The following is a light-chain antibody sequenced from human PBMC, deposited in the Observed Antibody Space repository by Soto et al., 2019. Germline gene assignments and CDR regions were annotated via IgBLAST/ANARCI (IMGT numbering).Light chain of an antibody. CDR2: DAS. V-gene: IGKV3-11*01. Sequence: EIVLTQSPATLSLSPGKRATLSCRASQNVHSYLAWYQQKPGQPPRLLIYDASNRATGIPVRFSGSGSGTDFTLTISSLEPEDFAVYYCQQRSVWPVTFGGGTKVDIK. CDR1: QNVHSY. J-gene: IGKJ4*01. CDR3: QQRSVWPVT.